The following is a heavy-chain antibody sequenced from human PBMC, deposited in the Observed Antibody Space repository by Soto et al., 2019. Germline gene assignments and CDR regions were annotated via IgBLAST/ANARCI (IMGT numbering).Heavy chain of an antibody. CDR3: ARGTAIFSLYFDY. J-gene: IGHJ4*02. CDR2: IYYSGST. CDR1: GGSISSYY. D-gene: IGHD5-18*01. Sequence: SETLSLTCTVSGGSISSYYWSWIRQPPGKGLEWIGYIYYSGSTNYNPSLKSRVTISVDTSKNQFSLKLSSVTAADTAVYYCARGTAIFSLYFDYWGQGTLVTVSS. V-gene: IGHV4-59*01.